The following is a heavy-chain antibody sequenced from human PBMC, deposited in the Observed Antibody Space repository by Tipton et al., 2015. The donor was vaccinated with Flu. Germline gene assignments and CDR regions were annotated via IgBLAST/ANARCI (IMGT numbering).Heavy chain of an antibody. Sequence: TLSLTCTVSGASISGSDYYWGWIRQSPGKGLEWLGSIYHRGSTDSNPSLKSRVTISVDTSKNHFFLNVRSVIAADTGVYYCVRLPRAGAARSYYYGIDVWGQGTTVTVSS. CDR3: VRLPRAGAARSYYYGIDV. V-gene: IGHV4-39*01. J-gene: IGHJ6*02. CDR2: IYHRGST. D-gene: IGHD6-6*01. CDR1: GASISGSDYY.